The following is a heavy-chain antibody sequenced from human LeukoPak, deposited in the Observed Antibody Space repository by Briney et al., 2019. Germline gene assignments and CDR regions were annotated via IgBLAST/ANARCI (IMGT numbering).Heavy chain of an antibody. V-gene: IGHV4-59*01. CDR3: ARGREWFGEFQVGFDP. J-gene: IGHJ5*02. CDR1: GGSISGYY. CDR2: IYYSGST. Sequence: SETLSLTCTVSGGSISGYYWSWIREPPGEGLEWIGYIYYSGSTNYTPPLKSRVTISVDTSKNQFSLKLSSVTAADTAVYYCARGREWFGEFQVGFDPWGQGTLVTVSS. D-gene: IGHD3-10*01.